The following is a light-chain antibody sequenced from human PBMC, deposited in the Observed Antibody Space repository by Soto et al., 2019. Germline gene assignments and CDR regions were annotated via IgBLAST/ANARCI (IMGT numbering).Light chain of an antibody. V-gene: IGLV2-11*01. J-gene: IGLJ1*01. CDR3: CSYAGSYTYV. CDR2: DVS. CDR1: SSDVGGYNH. Sequence: QSVLTQPPSASGSPGQSVTISCTGTSSDVGGYNHVSWYQQHPGKAPKVVIYDVSKRPSGVPDRFSGSKSGNTASLTISGLQAEDEADYYCCSYAGSYTYVFGTGTKVTVL.